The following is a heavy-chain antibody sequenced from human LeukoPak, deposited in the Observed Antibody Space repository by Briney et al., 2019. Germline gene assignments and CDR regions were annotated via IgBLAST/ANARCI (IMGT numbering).Heavy chain of an antibody. J-gene: IGHJ4*02. CDR2: IYYSGST. D-gene: IGHD3-3*01. V-gene: IGHV4-39*02. CDR3: ARDGITIFGVVIPNFDY. Sequence: PSETLSLTCTVSGGSISSSSYYWGWIRQPPGKGLEWIGSIYYSGSTYYNPSLKSRVTISVDTSKNQFSLKLSSVTAADTAVYYCARDGITIFGVVIPNFDYWGQGTLVTVSS. CDR1: GGSISSSSYY.